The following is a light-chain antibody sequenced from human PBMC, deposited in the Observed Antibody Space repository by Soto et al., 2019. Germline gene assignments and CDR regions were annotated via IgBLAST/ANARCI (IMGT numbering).Light chain of an antibody. J-gene: IGKJ4*01. CDR3: QQRRNWLLS. V-gene: IGKV3-11*01. CDR1: QSVSSN. Sequence: EIVLTQSPGTLSLSPGERATLSCRASQSVSSNLAWYQQKPGQAPRLLIYGASTRATGIPARFSGSGSGTDFTLTISSLEPEDFAVYYCQQRRNWLLSFGGGTKVDIK. CDR2: GAS.